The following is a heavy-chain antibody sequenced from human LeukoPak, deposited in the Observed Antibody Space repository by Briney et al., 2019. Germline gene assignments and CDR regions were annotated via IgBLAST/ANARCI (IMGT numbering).Heavy chain of an antibody. D-gene: IGHD6-6*01. CDR1: GFSFSTYS. V-gene: IGHV3-21*01. J-gene: IGHJ4*02. CDR2: ISGSGSNV. Sequence: GGSLRLSCAASGFSFSTYSMDWVRQTPGKGLEWVSSISGSGSNVYYADSVKGRFTISRDNAKNSLSLQMNSLRAEDTAVYYCASWTSSSSNYWGQGTLVTVSS. CDR3: ASWTSSSSNY.